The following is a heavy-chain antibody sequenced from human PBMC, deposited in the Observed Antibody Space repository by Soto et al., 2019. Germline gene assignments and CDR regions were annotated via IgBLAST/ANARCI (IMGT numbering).Heavy chain of an antibody. CDR3: ARAKTEMATSYYYGMDV. D-gene: IGHD5-12*01. J-gene: IGHJ6*02. V-gene: IGHV1-69*02. CDR1: GGTFSSYT. Sequence: QVQLVQSGAEVKKPGSSVKVSCKASGGTFSSYTISWVRQAPGQGLEWMGRIIPILGIANYAQKFQGRVTITADKSTSTAYMELSSLRSEDTAVYYCARAKTEMATSYYYGMDVWGQGTTVTVSS. CDR2: IIPILGIA.